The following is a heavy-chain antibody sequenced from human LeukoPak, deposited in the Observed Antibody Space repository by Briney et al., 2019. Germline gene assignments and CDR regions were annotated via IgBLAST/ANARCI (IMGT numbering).Heavy chain of an antibody. V-gene: IGHV3-7*03. CDR2: IKEDESDK. CDR1: GFTFSNYW. CDR3: AKDRTRQAY. D-gene: IGHD3-3*01. J-gene: IGHJ4*02. Sequence: GGSLRLSCAASGFTFSNYWMSWVRQTPGKGLEWVANIKEDESDKYYVDSLKGRFTISRDNAKNSLYLQMNSLRAEDTAVYYCAKDRTRQAYWGQGTLVTVSS.